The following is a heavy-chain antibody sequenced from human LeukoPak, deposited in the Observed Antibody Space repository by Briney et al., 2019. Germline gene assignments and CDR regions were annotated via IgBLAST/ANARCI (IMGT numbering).Heavy chain of an antibody. CDR2: IRYDGSNK. J-gene: IGHJ4*02. CDR1: GFTFSSYA. Sequence: GGSLRLSCAASGFTFSSYAMHWVRQAPGKGLEWVAVIRYDGSNKYYADSVKGRFTISRDNSKNTLYLQMNSLRAEDTAVYYCARESLEYYYDSSGYYYNYWGQGTLVTVSS. CDR3: ARESLEYYYDSSGYYYNY. V-gene: IGHV3-33*08. D-gene: IGHD3-22*01.